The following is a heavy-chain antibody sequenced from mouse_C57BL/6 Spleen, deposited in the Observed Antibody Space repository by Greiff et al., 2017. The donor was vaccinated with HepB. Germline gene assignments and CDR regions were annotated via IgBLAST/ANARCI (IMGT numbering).Heavy chain of an antibody. CDR3: ARERGGYYGSSYDY. CDR2: ISDGGSYT. D-gene: IGHD1-1*01. V-gene: IGHV5-4*01. J-gene: IGHJ2*01. Sequence: EVQLVESGGGLVKPGGSLKLSCAASGFTFSSYAMSWVRQTPEKRLEWVATISDGGSYTYYPDNVKGRFTISRDNAKNNLYLQMSHLKSEDTAMYYCARERGGYYGSSYDYWGQGTTLTVSS. CDR1: GFTFSSYA.